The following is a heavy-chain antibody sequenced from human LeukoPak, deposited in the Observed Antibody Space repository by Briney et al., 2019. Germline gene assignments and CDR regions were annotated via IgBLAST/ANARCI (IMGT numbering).Heavy chain of an antibody. CDR2: IKQDGSEK. J-gene: IGHJ6*04. Sequence: GGSLRLSCAASGFTFSSYWMSWVRQAPGKGLEWVANIKQDGSEKYCVDSVKGRFAISRNNAKNSLYLQMNSLRAEDTAVYYCAELGITMIGGVWGKGTTVAISS. CDR3: AELGITMIGGV. V-gene: IGHV3-7*01. CDR1: GFTFSSYW. D-gene: IGHD3-10*02.